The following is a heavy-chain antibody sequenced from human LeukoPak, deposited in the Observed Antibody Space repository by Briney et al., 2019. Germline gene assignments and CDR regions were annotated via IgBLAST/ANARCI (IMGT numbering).Heavy chain of an antibody. CDR2: IKQDGSEK. J-gene: IGHJ4*02. CDR3: ASGVRVGPNI. V-gene: IGHV3-7*01. Sequence: GGSLRLSCAASGFTFSSYWMSWVRQAPGKGLERVANIKQDGSEKYYVDSVKGRFTISRDNAKNSLYLQMNSLRDEDTAVYYCASGVRVGPNIWGQGTLVTVSS. CDR1: GFTFSSYW. D-gene: IGHD1-26*01.